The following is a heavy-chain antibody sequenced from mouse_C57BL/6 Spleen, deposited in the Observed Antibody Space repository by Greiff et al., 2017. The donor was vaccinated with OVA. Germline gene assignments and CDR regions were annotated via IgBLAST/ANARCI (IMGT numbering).Heavy chain of an antibody. D-gene: IGHD2-5*01. CDR2: ILPGSGST. Sequence: QVQLQQSGAELMKPGASVKLSCKATGYTFTGYWIEWVKQRPGHGLEWIGEILPGSGSTNYNEKFKGKATFTADTSSNTAYMQLSSLTTEDSAIEYCARSYYSNYYFDYWGQGTTLTVSS. CDR1: GYTFTGYW. CDR3: ARSYYSNYYFDY. V-gene: IGHV1-9*01. J-gene: IGHJ2*01.